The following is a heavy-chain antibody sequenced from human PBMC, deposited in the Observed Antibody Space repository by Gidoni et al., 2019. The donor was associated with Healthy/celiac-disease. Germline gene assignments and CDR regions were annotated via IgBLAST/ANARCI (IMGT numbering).Heavy chain of an antibody. Sequence: QVQLQQWGAGLLKPSETLSLTCAVYGGSFSGYYWSWIRQPPGKGLEWIGEINHSGSTNYNPSLKSRVTISVDTSKNQFSLKLSSVTAADTAVYYCARSRVRRSYYDSSGSGEGYFDYWGQGTLVTVSS. D-gene: IGHD3-22*01. CDR1: GGSFSGYY. J-gene: IGHJ4*02. V-gene: IGHV4-34*01. CDR3: ARSRVRRSYYDSSGSGEGYFDY. CDR2: INHSGST.